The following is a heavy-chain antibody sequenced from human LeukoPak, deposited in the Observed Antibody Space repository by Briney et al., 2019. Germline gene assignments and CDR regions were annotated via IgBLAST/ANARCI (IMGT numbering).Heavy chain of an antibody. CDR1: GGPISSYY. V-gene: IGHV4-59*01. J-gene: IGHJ4*02. CDR2: IYYSGST. D-gene: IGHD6-25*01. CDR3: ARGLSGGDY. Sequence: SETLSLTCTVSGGPISSYYWSWIRQPPGKGLEWIGYIYYSGSTNYNPSLKSRVTISVDTSKNQFSLKLSSVTAADTAVYYCARGLSGGDYWGQGTLVTVSS.